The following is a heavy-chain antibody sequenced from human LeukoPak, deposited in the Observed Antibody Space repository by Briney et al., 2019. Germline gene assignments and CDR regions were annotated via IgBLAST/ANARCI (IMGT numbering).Heavy chain of an antibody. CDR1: GFTVSSNY. Sequence: GGSLRLSCAASGFTVSSNYMGWVRQAAGKGLEWVSVIYSGGSTYYADSVKGRFTISRDNSKNTLYLQMNSLRAEDTAVYYCARDQGWQQLPHDWGQGTLVTVSS. CDR3: ARDQGWQQLPHD. J-gene: IGHJ4*02. D-gene: IGHD6-13*01. V-gene: IGHV3-53*01. CDR2: IYSGGST.